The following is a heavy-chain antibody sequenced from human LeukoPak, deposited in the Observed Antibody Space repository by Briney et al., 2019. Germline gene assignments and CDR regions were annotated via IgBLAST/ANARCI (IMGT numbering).Heavy chain of an antibody. J-gene: IGHJ3*02. CDR2: ISSSSTI. V-gene: IGHV3-48*01. CDR3: AREVVVAATGAFDI. Sequence: GGSLRLSCAASGFTFSSYSMNWVRQAPGKGLEWVSYISSSSTIYYADSVKGRFTISRDNAKNSLYLQMNSLRAEDTAVYYCAREVVVAATGAFDIWGQGTMVTVSS. CDR1: GFTFSSYS. D-gene: IGHD2-15*01.